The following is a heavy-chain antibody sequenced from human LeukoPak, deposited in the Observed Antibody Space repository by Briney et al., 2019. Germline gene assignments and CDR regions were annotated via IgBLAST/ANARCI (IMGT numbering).Heavy chain of an antibody. CDR2: ISYDGSNK. CDR1: GFTFSSYA. V-gene: IGHV3-30*04. J-gene: IGHJ4*02. Sequence: GGSLRLSCAASGFTFSSYAMHWVRQAPGKGLEWVAVISYDGSNKYYADSVKGRFTISRDNSKNTLYLQMNSLRAEDTAVYYCARDRGDYAYTHLDYWGQGTLVTVSS. CDR3: ARDRGDYAYTHLDY. D-gene: IGHD4-17*01.